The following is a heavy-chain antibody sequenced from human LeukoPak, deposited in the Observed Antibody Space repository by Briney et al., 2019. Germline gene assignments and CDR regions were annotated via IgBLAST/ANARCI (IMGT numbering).Heavy chain of an antibody. CDR1: GGSFSGYY. D-gene: IGHD2-15*01. V-gene: IGHV4-34*01. J-gene: IGHJ6*03. CDR3: ARGYCSGGSCYSYYYYNYMDV. Sequence: KSSETLSLTCAVYGGSFSGYYWSWIRQPPGKGLEWIGEINHSGSTNYNPSLKSRVTISVAKNQFSLKLSSVTAADTAVYYCARGYCSGGSCYSYYYYNYMDVWGKGTTVTVSS. CDR2: INHSGST.